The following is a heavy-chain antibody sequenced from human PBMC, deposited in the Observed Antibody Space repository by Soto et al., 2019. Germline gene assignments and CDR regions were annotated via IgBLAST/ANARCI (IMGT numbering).Heavy chain of an antibody. V-gene: IGHV4-39*02. D-gene: IGHD2-2*01. CDR3: ARLVVVAPVANA. Sequence: SETLSLTCSVSGCSIRYYSYYWGWIRQPPGKGLEWVGGIFYTGTTYYSPSLKDRVTISVDTSKNSFSLNLTSVTAADTAVYFCARLVVVAPVANAWGQGTLVTVSS. J-gene: IGHJ5*02. CDR1: GCSIRYYSYY. CDR2: IFYTGTT.